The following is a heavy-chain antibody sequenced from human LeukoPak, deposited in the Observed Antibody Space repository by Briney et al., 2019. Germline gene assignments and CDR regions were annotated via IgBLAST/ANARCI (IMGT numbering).Heavy chain of an antibody. CDR1: GYTFTGYY. CDR2: INPNSGST. CDR3: ARDRTKPNYGGNSVGY. Sequence: GASVKVSCKASGYTFTGYYMHWVRQASGQGLEWMGWINPNSGSTNYAQKFQGRVTMTRDTSISTAYMELSRLRSDDTAVYYCARDRTKPNYGGNSVGYWGQGTLVTVSS. V-gene: IGHV1-2*02. J-gene: IGHJ4*02. D-gene: IGHD4-23*01.